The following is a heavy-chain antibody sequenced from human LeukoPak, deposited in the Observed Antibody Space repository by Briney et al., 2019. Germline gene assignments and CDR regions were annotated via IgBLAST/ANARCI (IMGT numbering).Heavy chain of an antibody. V-gene: IGHV3-21*01. J-gene: IGHJ3*02. D-gene: IGHD2-2*01. CDR1: GFTFSSYS. CDR3: ASEYCSSTSCYHAFDI. Sequence: GGSLRLSCAASGFTFSSYSMNWVRQAPGKGLEWVSSISSSSSYIYYADSVKGRFTISRDNVKNSLYLQMNSLRAVDTAVYYCASEYCSSTSCYHAFDIWGQGTMVTVSS. CDR2: ISSSSSYI.